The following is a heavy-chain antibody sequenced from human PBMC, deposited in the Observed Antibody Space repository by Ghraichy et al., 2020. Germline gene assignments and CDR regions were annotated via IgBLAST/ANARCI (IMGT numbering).Heavy chain of an antibody. V-gene: IGHV3-23*01. CDR3: AKDLFYSGSGSYWNFDL. D-gene: IGHD3-10*01. Sequence: GGSLRLSCAASGFTFSSYAMNWVRQAPGKGLEWVSAISGGGGSPYYPDSVKGRFTISRDNSKNTMFLQMNSLRAEDTAIYYCAKDLFYSGSGSYWNFDLWGRGTLVTVSS. J-gene: IGHJ2*01. CDR2: ISGGGGSP. CDR1: GFTFSSYA.